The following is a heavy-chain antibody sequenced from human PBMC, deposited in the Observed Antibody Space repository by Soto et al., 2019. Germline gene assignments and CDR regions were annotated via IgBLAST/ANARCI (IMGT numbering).Heavy chain of an antibody. CDR1: GFTFSDYY. J-gene: IGHJ4*02. CDR3: ARQLRFLEWLLYGGVDY. Sequence: GVLRLSCAASGFTFSDYYMSWIRQAPGKGLEWVSYISSSGSTIYYADSVKGRFTISRDNAKNSLYLQMNSLRAEDTAVYYCARQLRFLEWLLYGGVDYWGQGTLVTVSS. D-gene: IGHD3-3*01. V-gene: IGHV3-11*01. CDR2: ISSSGSTI.